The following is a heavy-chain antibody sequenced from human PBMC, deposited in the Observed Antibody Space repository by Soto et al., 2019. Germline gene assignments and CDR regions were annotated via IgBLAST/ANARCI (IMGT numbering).Heavy chain of an antibody. D-gene: IGHD5-18*01. CDR3: AHALGYSSGFDP. Sequence: ASVKVPCKTSGHSFTSYYIHWVRQAPGQGLEWMGVVNPSRGSTNYAQKFQGRLTLTSDTSTSTVHMELSSLISDDTAVFYCAHALGYSSGFDPWGQGALVTVCS. V-gene: IGHV1-46*01. CDR1: GHSFTSYY. J-gene: IGHJ5*02. CDR2: VNPSRGST.